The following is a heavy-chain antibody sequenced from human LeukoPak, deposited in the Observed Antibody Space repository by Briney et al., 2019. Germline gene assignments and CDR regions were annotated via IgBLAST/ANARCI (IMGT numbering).Heavy chain of an antibody. V-gene: IGHV3-23*01. J-gene: IGHJ6*03. CDR3: AKCGSGSTVYVDV. Sequence: SGGSLRLSCAASGFIFSNYAMRWVRQAPGQGLEWVSGISGSGSNTYYGDSVEGRFTISRDNSKNTLYLQMNSLRAEDTAVYYCAKCGSGSTVYVDVWGKGTTVTVSS. CDR2: ISGSGSNT. D-gene: IGHD1-26*01. CDR1: GFIFSNYA.